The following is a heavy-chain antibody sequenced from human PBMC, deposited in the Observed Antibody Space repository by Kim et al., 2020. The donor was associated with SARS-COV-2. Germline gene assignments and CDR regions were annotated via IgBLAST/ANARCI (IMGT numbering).Heavy chain of an antibody. CDR2: IYSGGST. CDR1: GFTVSSNY. V-gene: IGHV3-53*04. CDR3: ARGLFMYTTAYADAFDI. D-gene: IGHD2-8*01. J-gene: IGHJ3*02. Sequence: GGSLRLSCAASGFTVSSNYMSWVRQAPGKGLEWVSVIYSGGSTYYADSVKGRFTISRHNSKNTLYLQMNSLRAEDTAVYYCARGLFMYTTAYADAFDIWGQGTMVTVSS.